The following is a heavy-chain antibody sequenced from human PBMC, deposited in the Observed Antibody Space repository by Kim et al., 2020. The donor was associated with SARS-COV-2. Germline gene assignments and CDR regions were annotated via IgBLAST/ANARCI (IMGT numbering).Heavy chain of an antibody. J-gene: IGHJ6*02. D-gene: IGHD3-22*01. CDR2: MNPNSGNT. CDR1: GYTFTSYD. V-gene: IGHV1-8*01. Sequence: ASVKVSCKASGYTFTSYDINWVRQATGQGLEWMGWMNPNSGNTGYAQKFQGRVTMTRNTSISTAYMELSSLRSEDTAVYYCARSGYNMLVVVITPYYYYGMDVWGQGTTVTVSS. CDR3: ARSGYNMLVVVITPYYYYGMDV.